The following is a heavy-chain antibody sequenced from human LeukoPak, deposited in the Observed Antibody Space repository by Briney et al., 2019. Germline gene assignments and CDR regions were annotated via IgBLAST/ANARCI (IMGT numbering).Heavy chain of an antibody. CDR3: AREGGFGYDDAFDT. Sequence: GGSRILSCTASGFTFSTYEMNWVRQAPGKGLEWISYISGSGISIFYADSLQGRFTVSRDNAKNSVYLQMNSLRAEDTAVYYCAREGGFGYDDAFDTWGHGTTVTGSS. J-gene: IGHJ3*02. V-gene: IGHV3-48*03. CDR1: GFTFSTYE. CDR2: ISGSGISI. D-gene: IGHD3-16*02.